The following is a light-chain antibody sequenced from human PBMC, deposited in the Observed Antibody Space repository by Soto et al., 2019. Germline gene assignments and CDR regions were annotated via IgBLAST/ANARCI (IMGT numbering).Light chain of an antibody. Sequence: QSALTQPPSASGSPGQSVTISCTGTSCDVGGYNYVSWYQQHPGKAPKLMIYEVSKRPSGVPDRFSGSKSGNTASLTVSGLQAEDEADYYCSSYAGSNNLGVFGTGTQLTVL. CDR2: EVS. CDR1: SCDVGGYNY. V-gene: IGLV2-8*01. CDR3: SSYAGSNNLGV. J-gene: IGLJ1*01.